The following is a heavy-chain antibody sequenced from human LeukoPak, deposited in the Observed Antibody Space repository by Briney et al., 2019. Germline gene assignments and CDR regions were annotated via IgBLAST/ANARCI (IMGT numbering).Heavy chain of an antibody. CDR2: IYPGDADT. D-gene: IGHD4-23*01. V-gene: IGHV5-51*01. CDR3: ARLDDYGGTFYYFDY. CDR1: GSRFTSYW. Sequence: GGSLKISCKGSGSRFTSYWIGWVRQLPGKGLEGMGIIYPGDADTRYSPSFQGQVTISADKSISTAYLQWSSLKASDTAMYYCARLDDYGGTFYYFDYWGQGTLVTVSS. J-gene: IGHJ4*02.